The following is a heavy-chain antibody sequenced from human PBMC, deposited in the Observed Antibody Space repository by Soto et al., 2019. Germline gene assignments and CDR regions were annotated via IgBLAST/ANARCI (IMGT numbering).Heavy chain of an antibody. Sequence: EVQLLESGGGLVEPGGSLRLSCAASGFTFRSYAMTWVRQAPGKGLEWVSYTGGGGVSTYYADSVKGRFTSSRDDSKNRLYLQMNSLRAEDTALYYCEKIVGGGSHHDAFDIWGQGTMVTVSS. CDR3: EKIVGGGSHHDAFDI. V-gene: IGHV3-23*01. J-gene: IGHJ3*02. CDR1: GFTFRSYA. CDR2: TGGGGVST. D-gene: IGHD2-15*01.